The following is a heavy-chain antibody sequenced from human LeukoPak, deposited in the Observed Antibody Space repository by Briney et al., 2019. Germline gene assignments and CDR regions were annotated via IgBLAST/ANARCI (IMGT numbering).Heavy chain of an antibody. V-gene: IGHV1-69*04. CDR1: GGTFSSYA. J-gene: IGHJ6*02. CDR3: ARPLAGSGYCSGGSCQITSTRYYYYGMDV. Sequence: SVKVSCKASGGTFSSYAISWVRQAPGQGLEWMGRIIPILGIANYAQKFQGRVTITADKSTSTAYMELSSLRSEDTAVYYCARPLAGSGYCSGGSCQITSTRYYYYGMDVWGQGTTVTVSS. D-gene: IGHD2-15*01. CDR2: IIPILGIA.